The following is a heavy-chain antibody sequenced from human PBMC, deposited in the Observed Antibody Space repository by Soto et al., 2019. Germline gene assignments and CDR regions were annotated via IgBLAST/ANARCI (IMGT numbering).Heavy chain of an antibody. J-gene: IGHJ4*02. Sequence: QVHLQESGPGLVKPSETLSLTCAVSGGSVNRGSYYWSWIRQPPGKGLEWIGYIYYSGSTNYNPSLKSLVTISLDTSKNQFSLKLTSVTAADTAVYYCARELRLGGNSGDYWGQGTLVTVSS. CDR2: IYYSGST. CDR3: ARELRLGGNSGDY. CDR1: GGSVNRGSYY. V-gene: IGHV4-61*01. D-gene: IGHD3-16*01.